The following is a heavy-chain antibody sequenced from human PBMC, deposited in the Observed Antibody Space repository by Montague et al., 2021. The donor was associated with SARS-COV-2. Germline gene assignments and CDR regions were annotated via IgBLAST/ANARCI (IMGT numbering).Heavy chain of an antibody. CDR1: GGSMSSTS. V-gene: IGHV4-59*08. Sequence: SETLSLTCSVSGGSMSSTSWSWVRQPPGEGLEWIGCIYYSGRAFSNPSLKSQVTITVETSTNKISLNLSLVTAADTAVDYCARLTVNYGDLWGYYHGMDVWGQGTTVTVSS. D-gene: IGHD4-17*01. CDR2: IYYSGRA. J-gene: IGHJ6*02. CDR3: ARLTVNYGDLWGYYHGMDV.